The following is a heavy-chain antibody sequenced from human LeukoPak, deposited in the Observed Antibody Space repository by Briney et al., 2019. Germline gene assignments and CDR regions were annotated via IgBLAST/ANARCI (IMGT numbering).Heavy chain of an antibody. Sequence: GGSLRLSCEASGVTFSSYAMSWVRQAPGKGLEWVSGISGSGGSTYYADSVKGRFTISRDNSKNTLYLQMNTLRSEDTAVYYCAKEPYSSSHNWFDPWGQGTLVTVSS. CDR1: GVTFSSYA. J-gene: IGHJ5*02. CDR2: ISGSGGST. V-gene: IGHV3-23*01. D-gene: IGHD6-13*01. CDR3: AKEPYSSSHNWFDP.